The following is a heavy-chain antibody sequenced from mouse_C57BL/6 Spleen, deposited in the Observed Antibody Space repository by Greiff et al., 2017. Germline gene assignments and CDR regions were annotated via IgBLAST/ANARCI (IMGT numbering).Heavy chain of an antibody. V-gene: IGHV1-26*01. CDR1: GYTFTDYY. CDR2: INPNNGGT. Sequence: EVQLQQSGPELVKPGASVKISCKASGYTFTDYYMNWVKQSHGKSLEWIGDINPNNGGTSYNQKFKGKATLTVDKSSSTAYMELRSLTSEDSAVYYCARGGFYYDYDVGYAMDYWGQGNSVTGSS. J-gene: IGHJ4*01. D-gene: IGHD2-4*01. CDR3: ARGGFYYDYDVGYAMDY.